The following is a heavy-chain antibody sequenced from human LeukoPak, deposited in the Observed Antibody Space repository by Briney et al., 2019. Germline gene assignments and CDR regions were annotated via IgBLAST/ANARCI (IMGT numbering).Heavy chain of an antibody. CDR1: GFTFSGYS. V-gene: IGHV3-21*01. J-gene: IGHJ3*02. D-gene: IGHD3-22*01. Sequence: GGSLRLSCAASGFTFSGYSMNWVRQAPGKGLEWVSSISSSSSYIYYADSVKGRFTISRDNAKNSLYLQMNSLRAEDTAVYYCARDRRIVVVEDAFDIWGQGTMVTVSS. CDR2: ISSSSSYI. CDR3: ARDRRIVVVEDAFDI.